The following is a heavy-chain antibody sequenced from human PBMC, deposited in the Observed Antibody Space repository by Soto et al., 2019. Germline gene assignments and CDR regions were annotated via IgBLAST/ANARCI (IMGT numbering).Heavy chain of an antibody. D-gene: IGHD3-10*01. CDR2: IKSKTDGGTT. J-gene: IGHJ6*02. V-gene: IGHV3-15*07. Sequence: EVQLVESGGGLVKPGGSLRLSCAASGFTFSNAWMNWVRQAPGKGLEWVGRIKSKTDGGTTDYAAPVKGRFTISRDDSKNTLYLQMNSLKTEDTAVYYCTTDYYGSGSYYTLYYYYCMDVWGQGTTVTVSS. CDR1: GFTFSNAW. CDR3: TTDYYGSGSYYTLYYYYCMDV.